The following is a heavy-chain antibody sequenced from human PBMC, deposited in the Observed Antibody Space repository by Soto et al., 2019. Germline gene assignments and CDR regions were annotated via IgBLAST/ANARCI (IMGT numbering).Heavy chain of an antibody. Sequence: GESLKISCKGSGYSFAGYWITWVRQKPGIGLEWMGRIDPSDSRTYYSPSFRGHVTISVTKSITTVFLQWSSLRASDTAMYYCARQIYDSDTGPNFQYYFDSWGQGTPVTVSS. CDR2: IDPSDSRT. CDR1: GYSFAGYW. J-gene: IGHJ4*02. CDR3: ARQIYDSDTGPNFQYYFDS. D-gene: IGHD3-22*01. V-gene: IGHV5-10-1*01.